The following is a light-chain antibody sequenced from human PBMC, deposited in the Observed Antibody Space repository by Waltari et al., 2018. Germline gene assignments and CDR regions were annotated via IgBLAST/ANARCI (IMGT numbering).Light chain of an antibody. CDR2: DVT. CDR3: SSYTSRSTFVI. J-gene: IGLJ2*01. Sequence: QSALTQPASVSGSPGQSITISCTGTSSDVGGYNYVSWYQQYPGKAPKLMIYDVTERPSGVSNRVAGSKSGNTASLTISGLQAEDEGDYHCSSYTSRSTFVIFGGGTKLTVL. V-gene: IGLV2-14*03. CDR1: SSDVGGYNY.